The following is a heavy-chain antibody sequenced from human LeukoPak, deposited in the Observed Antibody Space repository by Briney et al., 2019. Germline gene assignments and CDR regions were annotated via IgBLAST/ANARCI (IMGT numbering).Heavy chain of an antibody. V-gene: IGHV3-15*01. CDR2: IKNKAEGGTT. CDR3: TTRVYYAILTGLLIDY. D-gene: IGHD3-9*01. Sequence: GGSLRLSCAASGFTLSNAWMSWVPQAPGKGLEWVGRIKNKAEGGTTDYAAPVKGRFILSRDGSKNTLFLQMNSLKTEDTAVYYCTTRVYYAILTGLLIDYWGQGTLVTVSS. J-gene: IGHJ4*02. CDR1: GFTLSNAW.